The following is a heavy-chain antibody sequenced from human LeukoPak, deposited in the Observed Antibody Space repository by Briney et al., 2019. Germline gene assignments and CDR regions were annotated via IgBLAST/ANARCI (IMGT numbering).Heavy chain of an antibody. Sequence: PGGSLRLSCAASGFTFSSYSMNWVRQAPGKGLEWVSYISSSSSTIYYADSVKGRFTISRDNAKNSLYLQMNSLRAEDTAVYYCARMNRPRAGAFDIWGQGTMVTVSS. CDR1: GFTFSSYS. CDR2: ISSSSSTI. D-gene: IGHD6-6*01. V-gene: IGHV3-48*01. J-gene: IGHJ3*02. CDR3: ARMNRPRAGAFDI.